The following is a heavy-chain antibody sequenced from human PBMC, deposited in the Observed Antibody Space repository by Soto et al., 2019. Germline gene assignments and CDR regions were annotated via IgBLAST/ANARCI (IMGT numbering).Heavy chain of an antibody. V-gene: IGHV2-5*02. CDR2: IYWDGDK. D-gene: IGHD3-10*01. J-gene: IGHJ4*02. CDR3: AHLILGGTFVRGVTCDY. Sequence: QITLNESGPTLVKPMETLTLTCNFSGFSLDSTAVGVGWLRQPPGKALECLALIYWDGDKRYNPSLTNRVIITKDTSKNQVVLTMTDMAPADTGTDFCAHLILGGTFVRGVTCDYWGQGVLVTVSS. CDR1: GFSLDSTAVG.